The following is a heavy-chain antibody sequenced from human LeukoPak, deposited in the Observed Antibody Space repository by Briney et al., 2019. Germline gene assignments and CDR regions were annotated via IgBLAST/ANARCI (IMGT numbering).Heavy chain of an antibody. CDR2: IIPVLGIA. Sequence: SVTVSCTASGGTFIIYAISWVRQAPGQGLEWMGRIIPVLGIANYAQKFQGRVTITADKSTSTAYMELSSLRSEDTAVYYCARGELRDAFDIWGQGTMVTVSS. CDR3: ARGELRDAFDI. CDR1: GGTFIIYA. D-gene: IGHD1-26*01. V-gene: IGHV1-69*04. J-gene: IGHJ3*02.